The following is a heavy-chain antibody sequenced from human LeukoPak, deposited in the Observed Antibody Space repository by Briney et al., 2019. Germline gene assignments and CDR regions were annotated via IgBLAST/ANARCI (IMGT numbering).Heavy chain of an antibody. J-gene: IGHJ4*02. Sequence: GASVKVSCKASGYTLTAYYMHWVRQAPGQGLEWMGWINPNSGGTNYAQKFQGRVTMTRDTSISTAYMELSRLRSDDTAVYYCARGLWFGELFDYWGQGTLVTVSS. CDR2: INPNSGGT. CDR1: GYTLTAYY. D-gene: IGHD3-10*01. V-gene: IGHV1-2*02. CDR3: ARGLWFGELFDY.